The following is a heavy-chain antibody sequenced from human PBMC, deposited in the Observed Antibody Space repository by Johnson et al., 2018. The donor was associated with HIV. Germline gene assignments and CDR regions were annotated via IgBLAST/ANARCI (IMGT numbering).Heavy chain of an antibody. CDR3: TTTAFIKAAGGTRPLDI. J-gene: IGHJ3*02. D-gene: IGHD6-13*01. CDR1: RFTFSNAW. CDR2: IKSKTDGGTT. Sequence: VQLVESGGGLVRPGGSLRLSCAASRFTFSNAWMSWVRQAPGKGLEWVGRIKSKTDGGTTDYAAPVKGTFTISRDDSKNTLYLQMNSLKTEDTAMYFCTTTAFIKAAGGTRPLDIWGQGTMVTVSS. V-gene: IGHV3-15*01.